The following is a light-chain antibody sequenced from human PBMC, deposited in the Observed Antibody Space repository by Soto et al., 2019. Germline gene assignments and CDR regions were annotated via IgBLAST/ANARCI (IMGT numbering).Light chain of an antibody. J-gene: IGKJ4*01. Sequence: EIVLTQSPATLSLSPGERATLSCRASQSVSSYLAWYQQKPGQAPRLLIYDASNRATGIPARFSGSGSGTDFTLTISSLEPEDFAVYYCQQRSNWPRATFGGGTRWIS. CDR1: QSVSSY. CDR3: QQRSNWPRAT. V-gene: IGKV3-11*01. CDR2: DAS.